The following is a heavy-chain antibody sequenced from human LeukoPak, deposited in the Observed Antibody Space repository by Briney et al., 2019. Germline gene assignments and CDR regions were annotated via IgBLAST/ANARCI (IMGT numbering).Heavy chain of an antibody. Sequence: SETLSLTCTVSGGSISSSSYYRGWSRQPPGKGLEWIGSIYYSGSTYYNPSLKSRVTISVDTSKNQFSLKLSSVTAADTAVYYCARFLQSPGIAAAALGGTDAFDIWGQGTMVTVSS. CDR3: ARFLQSPGIAAAALGGTDAFDI. D-gene: IGHD6-13*01. V-gene: IGHV4-39*01. CDR2: IYYSGST. CDR1: GGSISSSSYY. J-gene: IGHJ3*02.